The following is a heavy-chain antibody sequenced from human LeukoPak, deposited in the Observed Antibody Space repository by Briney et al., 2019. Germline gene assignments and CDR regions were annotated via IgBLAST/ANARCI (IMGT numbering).Heavy chain of an antibody. D-gene: IGHD3-10*01. CDR1: GDRLTELS. CDR3: STATDADGSKGWFDP. V-gene: IGHV1-24*01. Sequence: ASVKVPCKVSGDRLTELSIHWVRQAPGKGLEWMGGFDPEDGEIIYAQKFQGRVTMTEDTFTDTAYMEVSSLRSEDTAVYYCSTATDADGSKGWFDPWGQGTLVIVSS. J-gene: IGHJ5*02. CDR2: FDPEDGEI.